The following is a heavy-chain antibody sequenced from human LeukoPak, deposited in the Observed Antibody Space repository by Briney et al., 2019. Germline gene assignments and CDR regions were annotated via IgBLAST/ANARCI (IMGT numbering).Heavy chain of an antibody. V-gene: IGHV4-4*02. D-gene: IGHD2-2*01. J-gene: IGHJ6*04. Sequence: SETLSLTCAVSGGSISSSNWWSWVRQPPGKGLEWIGEIYHSGSTNYNPSLKSRVTISVDKSKNQFSLKLSSVTAADTAVYYCARDRIVVVPAAMDYYYYDMDVWGKGTTVTVSS. CDR1: GGSISSSNW. CDR3: ARDRIVVVPAAMDYYYYDMDV. CDR2: IYHSGST.